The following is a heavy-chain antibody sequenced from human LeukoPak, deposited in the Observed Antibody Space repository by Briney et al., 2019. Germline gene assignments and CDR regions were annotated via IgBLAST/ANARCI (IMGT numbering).Heavy chain of an antibody. Sequence: SETLSLTCAVYGGSFSGYYWSWIRQPPGKGLEWIGEINHSGSTNYNPSLKSRVTISVDTSKNQFSLKLSSVTAADTAVYYCARVYGSGHFDYWGQGTLVTVSS. CDR1: GGSFSGYY. D-gene: IGHD3-10*01. CDR3: ARVYGSGHFDY. CDR2: INHSGST. V-gene: IGHV4-34*01. J-gene: IGHJ4*02.